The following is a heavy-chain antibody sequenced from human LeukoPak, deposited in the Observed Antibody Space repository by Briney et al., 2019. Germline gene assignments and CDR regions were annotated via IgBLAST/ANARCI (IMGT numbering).Heavy chain of an antibody. Sequence: GASVKVSCKASGYTFTGYYMHWVRQAPGQGLEWMGRINPNSGGTNYAQKFQGRVTMTRDTSLSTAYMELSRLRSDDTAVYYCARGMVREGSRYHVYFDYWGQGTLVTVSS. CDR3: ARGMVREGSRYHVYFDY. V-gene: IGHV1-2*06. J-gene: IGHJ4*02. CDR2: INPNSGGT. D-gene: IGHD3-10*01. CDR1: GYTFTGYY.